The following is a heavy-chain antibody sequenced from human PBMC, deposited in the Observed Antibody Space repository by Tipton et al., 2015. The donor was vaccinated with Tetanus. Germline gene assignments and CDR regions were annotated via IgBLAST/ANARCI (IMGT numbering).Heavy chain of an antibody. Sequence: TLSLTCAVYGGSFSGYYWSWIRQPPGKGLEWIGYIYYSGSSNYNSSLKSRVTISVDTSKNQFSLKLSSVTAADTAVYYCARSPRYCSGGSCYDIFDYWGQGTLVTVSS. CDR3: ARSPRYCSGGSCYDIFDY. CDR1: GGSFSGYY. D-gene: IGHD2-15*01. V-gene: IGHV4-59*08. CDR2: IYYSGSS. J-gene: IGHJ4*02.